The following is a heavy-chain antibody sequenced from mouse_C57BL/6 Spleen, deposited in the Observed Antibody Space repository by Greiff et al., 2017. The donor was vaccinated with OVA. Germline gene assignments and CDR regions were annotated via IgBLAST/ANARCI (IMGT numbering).Heavy chain of an antibody. CDR2: SDPSDSYT. CDR3: TGFAY. CDR1: GYTFTSYW. Sequence: VQLQQPGAELVKPGASVKLSCKASGYTFTSYWMQWVKQRPGQGLEWIGESDPSDSYTNYNQKFKGKATLTVDTSSSTAYMQLSSLTSEDSAVYYCTGFAYWGQGTLVTVSA. V-gene: IGHV1-50*01. J-gene: IGHJ3*01.